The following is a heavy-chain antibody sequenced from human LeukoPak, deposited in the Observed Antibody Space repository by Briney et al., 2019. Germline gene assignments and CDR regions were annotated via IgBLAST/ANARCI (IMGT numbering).Heavy chain of an antibody. Sequence: PGGSLRLPCAASGFTFHDYAMHWVRQAPGKGLEWVSGISWNSGIIGYADSVKGRFTISRDNSKNTLYLQMNSLRAEDTAVYYCAKDSPYYYDSSGYPHFDYWGQGTLVTVSS. CDR3: AKDSPYYYDSSGYPHFDY. CDR1: GFTFHDYA. D-gene: IGHD3-22*01. J-gene: IGHJ4*02. V-gene: IGHV3-9*01. CDR2: ISWNSGII.